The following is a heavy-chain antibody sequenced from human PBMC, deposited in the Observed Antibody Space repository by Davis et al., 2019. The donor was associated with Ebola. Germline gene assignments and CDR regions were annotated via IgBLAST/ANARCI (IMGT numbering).Heavy chain of an antibody. CDR2: ISSDSDYI. CDR1: GFTFSTYS. J-gene: IGHJ4*02. Sequence: PGGSLRLSCAASGFTFSTYSMSWVRQAPGQGLEWVSSISSDSDYIYYADSAKGRFTISRDNAKNSLYLQMNSLRGEDTAVYYCARSWAQDYFDYWGQGTLVTVSS. V-gene: IGHV3-21*01. D-gene: IGHD3-16*01. CDR3: ARSWAQDYFDY.